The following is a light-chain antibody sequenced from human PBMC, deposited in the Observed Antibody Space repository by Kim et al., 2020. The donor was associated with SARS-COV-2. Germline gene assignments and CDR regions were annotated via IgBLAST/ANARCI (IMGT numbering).Light chain of an antibody. Sequence: GKTVTISGNRSSGSIASNYVQWYRQRPGSSPTTVIYEDNQRPSGVPDRFSGSVDSSSNSASLTISGLKTEDEADYYCQSYDSSTLVFGGGTQLTVL. CDR2: EDN. J-gene: IGLJ3*02. CDR1: SGSIASNY. V-gene: IGLV6-57*01. CDR3: QSYDSSTLV.